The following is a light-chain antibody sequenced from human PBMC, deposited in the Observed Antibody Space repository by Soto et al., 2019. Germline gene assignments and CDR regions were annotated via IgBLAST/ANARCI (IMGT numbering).Light chain of an antibody. CDR1: QSISSW. Sequence: DIQMTQSPSTLSASVGDRVTITCRASQSISSWLAWYQQKPGKAPKLLIYKASCLESGFPSRFSGSGSGTEFTLTISSLQPDDFATYYCQQYNSYWTFGQGTKVDIK. CDR2: KAS. V-gene: IGKV1-5*03. CDR3: QQYNSYWT. J-gene: IGKJ1*01.